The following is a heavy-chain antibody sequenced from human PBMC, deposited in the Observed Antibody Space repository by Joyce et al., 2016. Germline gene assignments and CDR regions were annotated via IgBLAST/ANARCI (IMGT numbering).Heavy chain of an antibody. Sequence: EVQLLESGGGLVQPGGSLRLSCAASGFTFTSHTMTWARQAPGKGREWVSAISGSGASPYYADSVKGRFTVSRDNSKNILYLQVDSLRVEDTAVYYCAKAARPVAADYLDYWGRGTLVTVAS. CDR3: AKAARPVAADYLDY. V-gene: IGHV3-23*01. D-gene: IGHD6-19*01. CDR2: ISGSGASP. J-gene: IGHJ4*02. CDR1: GFTFTSHT.